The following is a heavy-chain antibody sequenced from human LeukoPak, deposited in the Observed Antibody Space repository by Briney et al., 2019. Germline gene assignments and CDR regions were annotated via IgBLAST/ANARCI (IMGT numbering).Heavy chain of an antibody. J-gene: IGHJ3*02. CDR1: GFTFSSYG. CDR3: AKDGLGYYYDSSGRDAFDI. V-gene: IGHV3-30*18. Sequence: GGSLRLSCAASGFTFSSYGMHWVRQAPGKGLEWVAVISYGGSNKYYADSVKGRFTISRDNSKNTLYLQMNSLRAEDTAVYYCAKDGLGYYYDSSGRDAFDIWGQGTMVTVSS. D-gene: IGHD3-22*01. CDR2: ISYGGSNK.